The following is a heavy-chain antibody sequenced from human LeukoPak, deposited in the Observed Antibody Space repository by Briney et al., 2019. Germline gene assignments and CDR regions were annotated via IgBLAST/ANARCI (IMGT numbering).Heavy chain of an antibody. J-gene: IGHJ4*02. CDR3: ARGGYCSGGSCYHFDY. D-gene: IGHD2-15*01. CDR2: IYHSGST. Sequence: SGTLSLTCAVSGGSISSSNWWSWVRQPPGKGLEWIGEIYHSGSTNYNPSLKSRVTISVDKSKNQFFLKLSSVTAADTAVYYCARGGYCSGGSCYHFDYWGQGTLVTVSS. V-gene: IGHV4-4*02. CDR1: GGSISSSNW.